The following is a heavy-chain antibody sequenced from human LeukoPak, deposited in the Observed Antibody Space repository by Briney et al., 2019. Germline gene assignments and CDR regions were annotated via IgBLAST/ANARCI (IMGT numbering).Heavy chain of an antibody. CDR3: ARDWYHYDSSGYYAIGY. V-gene: IGHV4-4*07. CDR2: IYMSGST. CDR1: GGSISSYY. D-gene: IGHD3-22*01. Sequence: PSETLSLTCTVSGGSISSYYWSWIRQPAGKGLEWIGRIYMSGSTNYNPSLKSRVTMSIDTSKNQFSLKLSSVTAADTAVYYCARDWYHYDSSGYYAIGYWGQGTLVTVSS. J-gene: IGHJ4*02.